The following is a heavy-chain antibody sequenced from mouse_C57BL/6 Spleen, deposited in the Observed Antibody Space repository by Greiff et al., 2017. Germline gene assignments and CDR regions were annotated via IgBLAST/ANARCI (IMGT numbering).Heavy chain of an antibody. CDR2: IHPNSGST. Sequence: QVHVKQPGAELVKPGASVKLSCKASGYTFTSYWMHWVKQRPGQGLEWIGMIHPNSGSTNYNEKFKSKATLTVDKSSSTAYMQLSSLTSEDSAVYYCARDDYDVGYAMDYWGQGTSVTVSS. CDR3: ARDDYDVGYAMDY. CDR1: GYTFTSYW. V-gene: IGHV1-64*01. J-gene: IGHJ4*01. D-gene: IGHD2-4*01.